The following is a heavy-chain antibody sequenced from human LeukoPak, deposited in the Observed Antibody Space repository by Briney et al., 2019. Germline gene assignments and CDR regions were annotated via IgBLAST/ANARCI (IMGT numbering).Heavy chain of an antibody. CDR2: INHSGST. V-gene: IGHV4-34*01. Sequence: PSETLSLTCAVYGGSFSGYYWSWIRQPPGKGLEWIGEINHSGSTNYNPSLKSRVTISVDTSKNQFSLKLSSVTAADTAVYYCARGLQYYYDSSGYYSRERYFDYWGRGTLVTVSS. J-gene: IGHJ4*02. D-gene: IGHD3-22*01. CDR3: ARGLQYYYDSSGYYSRERYFDY. CDR1: GGSFSGYY.